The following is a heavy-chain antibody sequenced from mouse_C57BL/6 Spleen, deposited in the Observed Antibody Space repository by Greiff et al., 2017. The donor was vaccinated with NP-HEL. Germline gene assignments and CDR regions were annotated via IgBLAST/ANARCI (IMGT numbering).Heavy chain of an antibody. Sequence: VQLQQSGAELVRPGASVTLSCKASGYTFTDYEMHWVKQTPVHGLEWIGAIDPETGGTAYNQKFKGKAILTADKSSSTAYMELRSLTSEDSAVYYCTSYYYGSSYVAWFAYWGQGTLVTVSA. J-gene: IGHJ3*01. CDR1: GYTFTDYE. CDR3: TSYYYGSSYVAWFAY. CDR2: IDPETGGT. D-gene: IGHD1-1*01. V-gene: IGHV1-15*01.